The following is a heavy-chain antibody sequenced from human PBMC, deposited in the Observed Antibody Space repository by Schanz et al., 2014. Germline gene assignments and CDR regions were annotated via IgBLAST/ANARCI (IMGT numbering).Heavy chain of an antibody. J-gene: IGHJ4*02. CDR1: GGSLSGYF. CDR2: IGHRGNT. V-gene: IGHV4-34*01. CDR3: ARGRQQLGSFDY. Sequence: QVQLQQWGAGLLKPSETLSLTCAVYGGSLSGYFWSWIRQPPGKGLEWIGDIGHRGNTKDNPSLKSRVTMSVETSKTQFSLNLSSVTAADTAVYYCARGRQQLGSFDYWGPGTLVSVSS. D-gene: IGHD6-13*01.